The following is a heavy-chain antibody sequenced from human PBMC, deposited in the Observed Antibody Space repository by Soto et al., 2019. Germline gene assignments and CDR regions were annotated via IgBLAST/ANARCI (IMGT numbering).Heavy chain of an antibody. Sequence: GASVKVSCKASGYTFTSYAMHWVRQAPGQRLEWMGWINAGNGNTKYSQKFQGRATITRDTSASTAYMELSSLRSEDAAVYYCARDKKLSQSVRGVIITWEYYFDYWGQGTLVTVSS. V-gene: IGHV1-3*01. CDR1: GYTFTSYA. D-gene: IGHD3-10*01. J-gene: IGHJ4*02. CDR2: INAGNGNT. CDR3: ARDKKLSQSVRGVIITWEYYFDY.